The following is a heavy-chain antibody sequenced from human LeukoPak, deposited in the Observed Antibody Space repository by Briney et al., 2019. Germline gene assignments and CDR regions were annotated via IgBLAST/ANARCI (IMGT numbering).Heavy chain of an antibody. CDR2: SYSGGSS. D-gene: IGHD3-16*02. CDR3: AREEHYRRYFAL. V-gene: IGHV3-53*01. Sequence: GSLRLSCAASGFTVSSNYMSWVRQAPGKGLEWVSVSYSGGSSYYADSVKGRFTISRDNSKNTLYLQMNTLRAEDTAVYFCAREEHYRRYFALWGRGTLVIVSS. CDR1: GFTVSSNY. J-gene: IGHJ2*01.